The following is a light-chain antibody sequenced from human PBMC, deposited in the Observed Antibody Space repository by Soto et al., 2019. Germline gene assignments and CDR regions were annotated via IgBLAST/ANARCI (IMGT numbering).Light chain of an antibody. J-gene: IGKJ5*01. V-gene: IGKV3-11*01. Sequence: IVLTQSPATLSLSPGERATLSCRASENVAIYLAWYQQKSGQAPRLLIYDGFNMDTGIPARFSGSGSGADFTLTISSLEPEDFAVYYCQQLFSWPPTFGQGTRLEI. CDR1: ENVAIY. CDR3: QQLFSWPPT. CDR2: DGF.